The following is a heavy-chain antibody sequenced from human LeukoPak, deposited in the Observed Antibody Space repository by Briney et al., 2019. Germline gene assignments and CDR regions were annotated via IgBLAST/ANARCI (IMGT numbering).Heavy chain of an antibody. CDR3: AGHHPRNTVDF. CDR1: GGSISSYQ. Sequence: SETLSLTCTVSGGSISSYQWSWIRQPPGKGLEWIGYISYSGFTNYNPSLKSRVTISLDTSKNQFSLKLTSVTAADTAVYYCAGHHPRNTVDFWGRGTLVTVSS. V-gene: IGHV4-59*08. D-gene: IGHD2/OR15-2a*01. J-gene: IGHJ4*02. CDR2: ISYSGFT.